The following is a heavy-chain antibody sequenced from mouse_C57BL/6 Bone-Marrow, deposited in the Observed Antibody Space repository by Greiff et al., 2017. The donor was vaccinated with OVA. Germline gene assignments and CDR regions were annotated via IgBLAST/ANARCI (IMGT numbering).Heavy chain of an antibody. V-gene: IGHV1-64*01. Sequence: QVQLQQPGAELVKPGASVKLSCKASGYTFTSYWMHWVKQRPGQGLEWIGMIHPNSGSTNYNEKFKSKATLTVDKSSSTAYMQLSSLTSEDSAVYYCARRGLRVPLCDYWGQGTTLTVSS. D-gene: IGHD2-4*01. J-gene: IGHJ2*01. CDR2: IHPNSGST. CDR3: ARRGLRVPLCDY. CDR1: GYTFTSYW.